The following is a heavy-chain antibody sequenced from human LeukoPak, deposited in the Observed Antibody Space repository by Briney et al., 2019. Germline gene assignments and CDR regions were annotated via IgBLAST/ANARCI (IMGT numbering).Heavy chain of an antibody. V-gene: IGHV4-34*01. Sequence: PSETLSLTCAVYGGSFSGYYWSWIRQPPGKGLEWIGEINHSGSTNYNPSLESRVTISVDTSKNQFSLKLSSVTAADTAVYYCARGVSSGWALYYFDYWGQGALVTVSS. CDR3: ARGVSSGWALYYFDY. J-gene: IGHJ4*02. D-gene: IGHD6-19*01. CDR2: INHSGST. CDR1: GGSFSGYY.